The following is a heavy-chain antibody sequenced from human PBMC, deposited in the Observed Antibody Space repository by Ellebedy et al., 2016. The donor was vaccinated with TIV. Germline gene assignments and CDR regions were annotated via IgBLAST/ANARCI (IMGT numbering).Heavy chain of an antibody. J-gene: IGHJ5*02. Sequence: MPSETLSLTCTVSGGSISSYYWGWIRQPPGKGLEWIGSIYYSGSTYYNPSLKSRVTISVDTSKNQFSLKLSSVTAADTAVYYCARRAARKSVWFDPWGQGTLVTVSS. D-gene: IGHD6-13*01. CDR2: IYYSGST. V-gene: IGHV4-39*01. CDR1: GGSISSYY. CDR3: ARRAARKSVWFDP.